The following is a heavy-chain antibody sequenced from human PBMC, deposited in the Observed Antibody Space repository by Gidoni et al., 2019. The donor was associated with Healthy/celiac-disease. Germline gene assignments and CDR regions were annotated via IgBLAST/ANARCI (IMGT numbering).Heavy chain of an antibody. J-gene: IGHJ4*02. Sequence: LQLQESAPGRVNPSETLSLTCTVPGGPISSSSYSWGGIRQPPGKGLEWIGSIYKSGSTSYNPSLKSRVTISVDTSKIQFSLKLSSVTAADTAVYYCARLGGYDLDYWGQGTLVTVSS. CDR2: IYKSGST. CDR3: ARLGGYDLDY. D-gene: IGHD5-12*01. CDR1: GGPISSSSYS. V-gene: IGHV4-39*01.